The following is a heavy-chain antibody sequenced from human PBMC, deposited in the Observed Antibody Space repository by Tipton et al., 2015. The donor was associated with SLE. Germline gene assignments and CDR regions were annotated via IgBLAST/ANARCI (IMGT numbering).Heavy chain of an antibody. CDR1: GFTFSSYA. CDR2: ISGSGDNT. J-gene: IGHJ4*02. Sequence: VQLVQSGGGLVQPGGSLRLSCAASGFTFSSYAMSWVRQAPGKGLEWVSTISGSGDNTYYADSVKGRFTISRDNSKNTLYLQMNSLRAEDTAVYYCAKGSDYYDSSGYFDCWGQGTLVTVSS. CDR3: AKGSDYYDSSGYFDC. V-gene: IGHV3-23*04. D-gene: IGHD3-22*01.